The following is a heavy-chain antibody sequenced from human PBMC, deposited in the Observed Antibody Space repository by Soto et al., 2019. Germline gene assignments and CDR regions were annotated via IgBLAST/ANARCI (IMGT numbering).Heavy chain of an antibody. CDR2: MFYGGST. CDR3: ATTGMGLTLYYYYHGMDV. CDR1: GFTVSTNY. Sequence: EVQLVESGGGLVQPGGSLRLSCAASGFTVSTNYMTWVRQAPGKGLEWVSVMFYGGSTYYAASVKGRFTISRDDSKNTLYLQMNRLRAEDTAVYDCATTGMGLTLYYYYHGMDVWGQGTTVTVSS. J-gene: IGHJ6*02. V-gene: IGHV3-66*01. D-gene: IGHD1-26*01.